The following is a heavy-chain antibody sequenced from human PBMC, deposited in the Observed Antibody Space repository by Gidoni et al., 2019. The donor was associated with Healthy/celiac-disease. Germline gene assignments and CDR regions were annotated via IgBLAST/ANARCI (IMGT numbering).Heavy chain of an antibody. J-gene: IGHJ4*02. D-gene: IGHD2-8*01. Sequence: QVQLVESGGGLVKPGGSLRLSCAASGFTFRDYYMSWIRQAPGKGLEWVSYMSSSGSTIYYSDSVKGRFTISRDNAKNSLYLQMNSLRAEDTAVYYCARDRVGYCTNGVCERGDYWGQGTLVTVSS. CDR3: ARDRVGYCTNGVCERGDY. V-gene: IGHV3-11*01. CDR1: GFTFRDYY. CDR2: MSSSGSTI.